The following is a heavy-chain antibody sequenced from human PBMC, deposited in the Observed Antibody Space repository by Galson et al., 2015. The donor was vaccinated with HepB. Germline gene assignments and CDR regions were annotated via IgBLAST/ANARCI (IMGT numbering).Heavy chain of an antibody. J-gene: IGHJ4*02. V-gene: IGHV3-21*01. CDR3: ARDITHSGSYYGY. CDR2: ISSSSSYI. D-gene: IGHD1-26*01. Sequence: SLRLSCAASGFTFSSYSMNWVRQAPGKGLEWVSSISSSSSYIYYADSVKGRFTISRDNAKNSLYLQMNSLRAEDTAVYYCARDITHSGSYYGYWGQGTLVTVSS. CDR1: GFTFSSYS.